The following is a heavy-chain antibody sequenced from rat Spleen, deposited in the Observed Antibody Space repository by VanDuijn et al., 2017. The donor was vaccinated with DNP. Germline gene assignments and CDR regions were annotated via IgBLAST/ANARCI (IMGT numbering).Heavy chain of an antibody. CDR3: ARQDYSTYKAFFDY. J-gene: IGHJ2*01. CDR2: ISIGGSNT. V-gene: IGHV5S11*01. CDR1: GFTFSDYY. D-gene: IGHD1-2*01. Sequence: EVQLVESGGGLVQPGRSLKLSCGASGFTFSDYYMAWVRQAPTKGLEWVAYISIGGSNTYYRDSVKGRFTISRDNAKTTLYLQMDSLRSEETATYYCARQDYSTYKAFFDYWGQGVMVTVSS.